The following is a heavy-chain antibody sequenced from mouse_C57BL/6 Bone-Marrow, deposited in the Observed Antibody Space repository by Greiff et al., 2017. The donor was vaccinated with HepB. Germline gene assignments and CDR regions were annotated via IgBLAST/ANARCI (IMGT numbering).Heavy chain of an antibody. V-gene: IGHV14-2*01. CDR3: ASIYYGSSY. D-gene: IGHD1-1*01. J-gene: IGHJ2*01. CDR1: GFNIKDYY. Sequence: VQLQQSGAELVKPGASVKLSCTASGFNIKDYYMHWVKQRTEQGLEWIGRIDPEDGETKYAPTFQDKATITADTPSNTAYLQLSSLTSEDTAVYYCASIYYGSSYWGQGTTLTVSS. CDR2: IDPEDGET.